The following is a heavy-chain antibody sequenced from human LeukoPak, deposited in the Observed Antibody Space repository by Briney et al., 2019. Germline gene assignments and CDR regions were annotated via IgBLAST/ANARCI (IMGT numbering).Heavy chain of an antibody. CDR3: ARVMRYGDYSRWFDP. V-gene: IGHV4-59*01. Sequence: PSETLSLTCTVSGGSISSYYWSWIRQPPGKGLEWIGYIYYGGSTNYNPSLKSRVTISVDTSKNQFSLKLSSVTAADTAVYYCARVMRYGDYSRWFDPWGQGTLVTVSS. CDR1: GGSISSYY. D-gene: IGHD4-17*01. J-gene: IGHJ5*02. CDR2: IYYGGST.